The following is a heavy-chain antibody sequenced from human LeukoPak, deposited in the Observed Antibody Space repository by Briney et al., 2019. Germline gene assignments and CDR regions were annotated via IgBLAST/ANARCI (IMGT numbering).Heavy chain of an antibody. CDR1: GYTFTGYY. CDR3: AREAPISDSGNYYKSLGY. CDR2: INPNSGGT. J-gene: IGHJ4*02. V-gene: IGHV1-2*02. D-gene: IGHD3-10*01. Sequence: ASVKVSCKASGYTFTGYYMHWVRQAPGQGLEWMGWINPNSGGTNYAQKFQGRVTMTRDTSISTAYMELSRLRSDDTAAYYCAREAPISDSGNYYKSLGYWGQGTLVTVSS.